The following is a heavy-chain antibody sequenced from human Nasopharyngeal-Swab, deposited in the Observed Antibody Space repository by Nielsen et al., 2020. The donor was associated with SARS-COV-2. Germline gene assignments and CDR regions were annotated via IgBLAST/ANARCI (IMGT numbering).Heavy chain of an antibody. D-gene: IGHD2-8*02. Sequence: WIRRPPGKGLEWIGEIYYSGSTTYNPSLKSRVTMSTDRSKNQFSLNLNSVTAADTAVYYCATKDYSGPYWPDFDFWGQGTLVTVSS. CDR2: IYYSGST. V-gene: IGHV4-28*01. CDR3: ATKDYSGPYWPDFDF. J-gene: IGHJ4*02.